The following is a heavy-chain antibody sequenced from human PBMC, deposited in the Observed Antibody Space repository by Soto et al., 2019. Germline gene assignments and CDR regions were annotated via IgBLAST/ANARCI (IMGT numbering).Heavy chain of an antibody. CDR1: GFTFSSYG. D-gene: IGHD3-22*01. V-gene: IGHV3-30*18. J-gene: IGHJ4*02. CDR3: AKDLRINYYDSSGSLDY. CDR2: ISYDGSNK. Sequence: PGGSLRLSCAASGFTFSSYGMHWVRQAPGKGLEWVAVISYDGSNKYYADSVKGRLTISRDNSKNTLYLQMNSLRAEDTAVYYCAKDLRINYYDSSGSLDYWGQGTLVTVSS.